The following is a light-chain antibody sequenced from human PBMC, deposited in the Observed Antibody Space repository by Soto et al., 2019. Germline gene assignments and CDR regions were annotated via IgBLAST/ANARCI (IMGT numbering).Light chain of an antibody. CDR3: QQYGSSPWT. J-gene: IGKJ1*01. Sequence: EIVLTQSPGTLSLSPGERATLSCRASQSVSSSYLAWYQQKPGQAPRLLIYGASSRATGLPDRFSGSGSGTDFTLTISRLGPEDFVVYYCQQYGSSPWTFGQGTKVEIK. V-gene: IGKV3-20*01. CDR2: GAS. CDR1: QSVSSSY.